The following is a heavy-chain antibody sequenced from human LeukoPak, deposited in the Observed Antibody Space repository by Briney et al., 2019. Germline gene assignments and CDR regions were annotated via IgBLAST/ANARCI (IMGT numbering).Heavy chain of an antibody. V-gene: IGHV3-69-1*01. CDR1: RFIFSASG. D-gene: IGHD3-9*01. J-gene: IGHJ4*02. CDR2: IRSSSSI. CDR3: AKGNEILTL. Sequence: GRSLRLSCAASRFIFSASGMSWGRQIPGKGLEWGCSIRSSSSIYYADSVKGRFTISRDNSKNSLYLHMSSLRVEDTAFYYCAKGNEILTLWGQGTLVTVSS.